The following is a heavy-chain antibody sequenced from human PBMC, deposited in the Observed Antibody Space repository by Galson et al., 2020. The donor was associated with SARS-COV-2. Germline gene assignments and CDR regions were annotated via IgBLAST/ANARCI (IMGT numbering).Heavy chain of an antibody. D-gene: IGHD4-17*01. CDR2: IYYSGST. J-gene: IGHJ4*02. CDR3: ARGGTVTTVSY. Sequence: SETLSLTCPVSGGSISSGGYYWSWIRQHPGKGLEWIGYIYYSGSTYYNPSLKSRVTISVDTSEHEFSLKLSSVTAADTAVYYCARGGTVTTVSYWGQGTLVTVSS. CDR1: GGSISSGGYY. V-gene: IGHV4-31*03.